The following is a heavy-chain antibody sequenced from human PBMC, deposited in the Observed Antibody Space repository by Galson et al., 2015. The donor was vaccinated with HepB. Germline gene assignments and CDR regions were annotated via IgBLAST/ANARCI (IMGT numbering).Heavy chain of an antibody. CDR3: ARHGAAAEDLPLDY. CDR1: GGSISSSSYY. J-gene: IGHJ4*02. CDR2: IYYSGST. V-gene: IGHV4-39*01. Sequence: SETLSLTCTVSGGSISSSSYYWGWIRQPPGKGLEWIGSIYYSGSTYYNPSLKSRVTISVDTSKNQFSLKLSSVTAADTAVYYCARHGAAAEDLPLDYWGQGTLVTVSS. D-gene: IGHD6-13*01.